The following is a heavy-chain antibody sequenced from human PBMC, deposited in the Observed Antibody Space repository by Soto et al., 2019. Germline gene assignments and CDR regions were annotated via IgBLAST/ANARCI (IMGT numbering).Heavy chain of an antibody. CDR3: ARGSVDTVDSSGFYED. CDR2: INHSGGT. D-gene: IGHD3-22*01. V-gene: IGHV4-34*01. CDR1: CGSFSAYY. Sequence: XETLSLPLPVYCGSFSAYYWSWIRQPTGKGLEWIGEINHSGGTSYNPSLKSRVTISVDTSKSQFSLKLTSVTAADRAVYYCARGSVDTVDSSGFYEDWGQGTPVTVSS. J-gene: IGHJ4*02.